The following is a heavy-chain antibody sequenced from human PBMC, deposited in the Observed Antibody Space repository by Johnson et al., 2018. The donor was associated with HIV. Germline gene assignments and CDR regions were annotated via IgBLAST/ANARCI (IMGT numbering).Heavy chain of an antibody. J-gene: IGHJ3*02. CDR3: AKDLSSGWYHAVDI. CDR1: GFTFSSSG. CDR2: IWYDGTNE. Sequence: QVQLVESGGGLVQPGGSLRLSCAASGFTFSSSGMLWVRQAPGKGLEWVAVIWYDGTNEYSADSVKGRFTISRDNSKNTLYLQMNSLRAEDTAVYYCAKDLSSGWYHAVDIWGQGTMVTVSS. D-gene: IGHD6-19*01. V-gene: IGHV3-33*06.